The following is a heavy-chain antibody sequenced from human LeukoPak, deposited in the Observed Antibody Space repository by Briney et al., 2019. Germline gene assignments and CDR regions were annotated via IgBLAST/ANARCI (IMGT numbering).Heavy chain of an antibody. CDR1: GFTFSSYG. CDR3: ANWGSYNPSY. Sequence: PGGSLRLSCAASGFTFSSYGMHWVRQAPGKGLEWVAFIRYDGSNKYYADSVKGRFTISRDNSKSTLYLQMNSLRAEDTAVYYCANWGSYNPSYWGQGTLVTVSS. CDR2: IRYDGSNK. D-gene: IGHD3-16*01. J-gene: IGHJ4*02. V-gene: IGHV3-30*02.